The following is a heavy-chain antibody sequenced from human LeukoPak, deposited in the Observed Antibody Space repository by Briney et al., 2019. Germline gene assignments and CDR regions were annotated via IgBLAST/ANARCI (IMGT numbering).Heavy chain of an antibody. CDR2: VYYSGST. Sequence: SETLSLTCTVSGGSIRNSSFFWGWFRQSPGKGLEWIASVYYSGSTYYNPSLKSRVTITLDTSKNQFSLTLNSVTAADTAVYYCATEDVVVPTAAQRPIDFWGQGKLVTVSS. CDR3: ATEDVVVPTAAQRPIDF. J-gene: IGHJ4*02. D-gene: IGHD2-2*01. CDR1: GGSIRNSSFF. V-gene: IGHV4-39*02.